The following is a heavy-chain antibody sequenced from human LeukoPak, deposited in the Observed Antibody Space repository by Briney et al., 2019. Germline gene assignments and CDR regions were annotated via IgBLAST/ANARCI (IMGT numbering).Heavy chain of an antibody. D-gene: IGHD3-10*01. Sequence: SGTLSLTCAVSGGSISSSNWWSWVRQPPGKGLEWIGEIYHSGSTNYNPSLKSRVTISVDTSKNQFSLKLSSVTAADTAVYYCARGSSMVRGVYPGSRYYYYMDVWGKGTTVTVSS. V-gene: IGHV4-4*02. J-gene: IGHJ6*03. CDR1: GGSISSSNW. CDR3: ARGSSMVRGVYPGSRYYYYMDV. CDR2: IYHSGST.